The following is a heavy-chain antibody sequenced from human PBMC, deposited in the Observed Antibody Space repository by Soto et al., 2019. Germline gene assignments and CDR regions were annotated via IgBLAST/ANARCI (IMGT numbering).Heavy chain of an antibody. CDR3: ARDGDPGYSFWSGPLGGGRFDP. J-gene: IGHJ5*02. D-gene: IGHD3-3*01. V-gene: IGHV1-69*12. Sequence: QVQLVQSGAEVKEPGSSVNVSCKTSGGTFGNTAVTWVRQVPGQGLEWIGGIVPLFGTANYAQKFRGRVMITADESTRTAYMDLRSLRSDDTAIYYCARDGDPGYSFWSGPLGGGRFDPWGQGTLVTVSS. CDR2: IVPLFGTA. CDR1: GGTFGNTA.